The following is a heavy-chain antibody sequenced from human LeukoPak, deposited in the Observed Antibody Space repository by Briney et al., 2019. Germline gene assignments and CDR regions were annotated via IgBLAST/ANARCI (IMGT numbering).Heavy chain of an antibody. CDR3: ARASSGAATGTPAFDY. Sequence: GGSLRLSCAASGFTVGRNYMSWVRRAPGKGLEWVSVIYSGGSTYYADSVKGRFTISRDNSKNTLHLQMNSLRVEDTAVYYCARASSGAATGTPAFDYWGQGTLVTVSS. V-gene: IGHV3-53*01. CDR2: IYSGGST. D-gene: IGHD6-13*01. CDR1: GFTVGRNY. J-gene: IGHJ4*02.